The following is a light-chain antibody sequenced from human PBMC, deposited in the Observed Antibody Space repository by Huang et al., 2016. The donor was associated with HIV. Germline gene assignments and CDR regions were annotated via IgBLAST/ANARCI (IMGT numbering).Light chain of an antibody. J-gene: IGKJ5*01. CDR2: DAS. V-gene: IGKV3-11*01. CDR3: QQRKYWPPIT. CDR1: QSVNSY. Sequence: ETVLTQSPATLSLSPGERATLSCRASQSVNSYLAWYQQKPGQTPRRLIYDASNRATGIPARLSGSGSGTDFTLTISSLEPEDFAVYYCQQRKYWPPITFGQGTRLEIK.